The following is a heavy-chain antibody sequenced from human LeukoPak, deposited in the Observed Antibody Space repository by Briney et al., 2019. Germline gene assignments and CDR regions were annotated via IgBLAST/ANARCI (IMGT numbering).Heavy chain of an antibody. Sequence: SETLSLTCTVSGGSISSYYWSWIRQPPGKGLEWIGYIYYSGSTNYNPSLKSRVTISVDTSKNQFSLKLSSVTAADTAVYYCARGHWHFDPWGRGTLVTVSS. CDR3: ARGHWHFDP. CDR1: GGSISSYY. V-gene: IGHV4-59*01. J-gene: IGHJ2*01. CDR2: IYYSGST.